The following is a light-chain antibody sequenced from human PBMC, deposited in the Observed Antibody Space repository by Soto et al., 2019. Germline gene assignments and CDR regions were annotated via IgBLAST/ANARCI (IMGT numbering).Light chain of an antibody. J-gene: IGKJ2*01. V-gene: IGKV3-15*01. CDR2: CAS. Sequence: EIVMTQSPATLSVSPGERATLSCRASQSVSSNLAWYQQKPGQDPRLLIYCASTRATGIPARFSGSGSGRELTLTISSLQVEDFAGYYCQQYNNWAPLTFGKGTQLEIK. CDR3: QQYNNWAPLT. CDR1: QSVSSN.